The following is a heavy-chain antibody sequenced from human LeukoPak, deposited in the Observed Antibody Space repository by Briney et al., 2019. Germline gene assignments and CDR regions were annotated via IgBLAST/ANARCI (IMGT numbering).Heavy chain of an antibody. CDR1: GFTFSSYW. J-gene: IGHJ4*02. CDR2: IKQDGSEK. V-gene: IGHV3-7*01. Sequence: GGSLRLSCAASGFTFSSYWMSWVRQAPGKGLEWVANIKQDGSEKYYVDSVKGRFTISRDNAKNSLYLQMNSLRAEDTAVYYCARNTYPYDSNGYYPYYFDYWSQGTLVTVSS. CDR3: ARNTYPYDSNGYYPYYFDY. D-gene: IGHD3-22*01.